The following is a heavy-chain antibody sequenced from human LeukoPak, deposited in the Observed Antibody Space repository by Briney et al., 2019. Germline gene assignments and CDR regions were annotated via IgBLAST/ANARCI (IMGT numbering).Heavy chain of an antibody. J-gene: IGHJ4*02. CDR1: GGSTSSGDSY. V-gene: IGHV4-30-4*01. CDR2: IYYSGNT. CDR3: ARVDDYGVRSDV. Sequence: SETLSLTCTVSGGSTSSGDSYWSWIRQPPGKGLEWIGYIYYSGNTYYNPSLKSRVTISVDTSKNQFSLKLSSVTAADTAVYYCARVDDYGVRSDVWGQGTLVTVSS. D-gene: IGHD4-17*01.